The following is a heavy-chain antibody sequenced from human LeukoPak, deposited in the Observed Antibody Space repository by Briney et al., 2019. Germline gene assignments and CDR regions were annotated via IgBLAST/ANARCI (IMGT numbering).Heavy chain of an antibody. D-gene: IGHD3-10*01. CDR2: IIPIFGTA. J-gene: IGHJ4*02. CDR1: GGTFSSYA. V-gene: IGHV1-69*05. CDR3: AGGSEHMVRGVYFDY. Sequence: GSSVKVSCKASGGTFSSYAISWVRQAPGQGLEWMGRIIPIFGTANYAQKFQGRVTITTDESTSTAYMGLSSLRSEDTAVYYCAGGSEHMVRGVYFDYWGQGTLVTVSS.